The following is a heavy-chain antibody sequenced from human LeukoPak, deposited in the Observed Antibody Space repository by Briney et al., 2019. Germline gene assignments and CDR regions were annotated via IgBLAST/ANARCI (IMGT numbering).Heavy chain of an antibody. D-gene: IGHD6-13*01. CDR1: GGSISSSNW. Sequence: SETLSLTCAVSGGSISSSNWWSWVRQPPGKGLEWIGEIYHSGSTNYNPSLKSRVTISVDKSKNQFSLKLSSVTAADTAVYYCARAHSSSWVRAGFDYWGQGTLVTVSS. CDR3: ARAHSSSWVRAGFDY. V-gene: IGHV4-4*02. CDR2: IYHSGST. J-gene: IGHJ4*02.